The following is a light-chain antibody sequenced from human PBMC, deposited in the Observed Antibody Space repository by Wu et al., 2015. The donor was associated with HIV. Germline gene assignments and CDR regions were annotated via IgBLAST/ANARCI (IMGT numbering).Light chain of an antibody. V-gene: IGKV1-5*03. CDR1: QTINNW. CDR3: QQYNDYPYT. Sequence: DIQMTQSPSTLSASAGDRVTITCRANQTINNWLAWYQQRLGKAPKLLIFKASTLETDVPSRFSGSGSGTEFTLTINSLQPDDSATYYCQQYNDYPYTFGQGTTLDI. CDR2: KAS. J-gene: IGKJ2*01.